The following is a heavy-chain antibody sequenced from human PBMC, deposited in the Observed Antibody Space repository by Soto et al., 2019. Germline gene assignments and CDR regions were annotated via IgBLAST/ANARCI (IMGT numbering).Heavy chain of an antibody. CDR1: GFPFSSYA. J-gene: IGHJ6*02. V-gene: IGHV3-23*01. Sequence: EVHLLESGGGLVQPGGSLRLSCAGSGFPFSSYAMSWVRQAPEKGLEWVSALRDSGVSPYYADSVKGRFTISRDNSKNTLYLQMDSLRVEDTALYYCAKMTSDSYGRNYGMDVWGQGPTVTVSS. CDR2: LRDSGVSP. CDR3: AKMTSDSYGRNYGMDV. D-gene: IGHD5-18*01.